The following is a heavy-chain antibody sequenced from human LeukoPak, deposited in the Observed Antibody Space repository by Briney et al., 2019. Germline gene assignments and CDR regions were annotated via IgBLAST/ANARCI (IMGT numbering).Heavy chain of an antibody. CDR1: GGSISSYY. D-gene: IGHD4-23*01. CDR2: IYYSGST. Sequence: KPSETLSLTCTVSGGSISSYYWSWVRQPPGKGMEWIGYIYYSGSTNYHPSLKSRVTISVDTSKNQFSLKLSSVTAADTAVYYCASTVEPLYFDYWGQGTLVTVSS. CDR3: ASTVEPLYFDY. V-gene: IGHV4-59*01. J-gene: IGHJ4*02.